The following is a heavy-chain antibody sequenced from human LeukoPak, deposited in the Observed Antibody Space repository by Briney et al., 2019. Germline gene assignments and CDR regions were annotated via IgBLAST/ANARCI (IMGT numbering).Heavy chain of an antibody. V-gene: IGHV3-53*01. CDR3: AGYGYCSGGSCPEGDY. CDR2: IYSGGST. J-gene: IGHJ4*02. CDR1: GFTFSSYS. Sequence: GGSLRLSCAASGFTFSSYSMNWVRQAPGKGLEWVSVIYSGGSTYYADSVKGRFTISRDNSKNTLYLQMNSLRAEDTAVYYCAGYGYCSGGSCPEGDYWGQGTLVTVSS. D-gene: IGHD2-15*01.